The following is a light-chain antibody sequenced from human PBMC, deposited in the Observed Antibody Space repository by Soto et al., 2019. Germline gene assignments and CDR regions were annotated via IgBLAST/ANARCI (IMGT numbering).Light chain of an antibody. J-gene: IGKJ1*01. CDR3: QQRGNWPRT. CDR2: DAS. CDR1: QSVNSY. Sequence: EIVLTQSPATLSLSPGERATLSCRASQSVNSYLAWYQQKPGQAPRLLIYDASNRATGIPARFSGSGSGTDFTLTISSLEPEDFAVYYCQQRGNWPRTFGQGTKVEVK. V-gene: IGKV3-11*01.